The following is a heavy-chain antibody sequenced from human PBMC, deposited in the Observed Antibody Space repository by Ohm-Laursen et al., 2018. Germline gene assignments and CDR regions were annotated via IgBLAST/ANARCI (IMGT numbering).Heavy chain of an antibody. CDR3: SRDYLSI. J-gene: IGHJ3*01. Sequence: SLRLSCSASGFSFSSYWRAWVRQTPGKGLEWVANINRDGGSESYVDSVQGRFTISRDNAKNLLYLQMNNLRAEDTAMYYCSRDYLSIWGQGTLVTVSS. V-gene: IGHV3-7*01. D-gene: IGHD2/OR15-2a*01. CDR2: INRDGGSE. CDR1: GFSFSSYW.